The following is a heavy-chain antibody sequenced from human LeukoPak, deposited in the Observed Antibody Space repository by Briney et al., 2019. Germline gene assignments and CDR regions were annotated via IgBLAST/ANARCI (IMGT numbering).Heavy chain of an antibody. CDR2: ITSGGGTT. CDR1: GFTFSSNA. D-gene: IGHD4-17*01. J-gene: IGHJ4*02. CDR3: ARRTVTTGYSFDS. Sequence: GGSLRLSCAASGFTFSSNAMNWVRQAPGKGLEWVSTITSGGGTTYYADSVKGRFTISRDNSKNTLYLQMNSLRAEDTAVYYCARRTVTTGYSFDSWGQGTRVTVSS. V-gene: IGHV3-23*01.